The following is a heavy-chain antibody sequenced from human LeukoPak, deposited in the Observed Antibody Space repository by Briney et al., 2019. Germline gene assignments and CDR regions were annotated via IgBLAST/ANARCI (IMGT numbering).Heavy chain of an antibody. CDR1: GGSINSYY. J-gene: IGHJ4*02. CDR2: IYYSGST. CDR3: ARTVITMVRGVIITHFDY. Sequence: SETLSLTCTVSGGSINSYYWSWIRQPPGKGLEWIGYIYYSGSTNYNPSLKSRVTISVDTSKNQFSLKLSSVTAADTAVYYCARTVITMVRGVIITHFDYWGQGTLVTVSS. V-gene: IGHV4-59*08. D-gene: IGHD3-10*01.